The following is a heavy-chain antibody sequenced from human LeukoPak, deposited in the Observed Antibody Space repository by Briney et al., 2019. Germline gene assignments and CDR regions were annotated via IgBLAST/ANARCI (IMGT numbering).Heavy chain of an antibody. J-gene: IGHJ4*02. CDR1: GGSISSGSYY. CDR3: ARFPPLRYFDWPYFDY. V-gene: IGHV4-61*02. D-gene: IGHD3-9*01. Sequence: SQTLSLTCTVSGGSISSGSYYWSWIRQPAGKGLEWIGRMYTSGSTNYNPSLKSRVTISVDTSKNQFSLKLSSVTAADTAVYYCARFPPLRYFDWPYFDYWGQGTLVTVSS. CDR2: MYTSGST.